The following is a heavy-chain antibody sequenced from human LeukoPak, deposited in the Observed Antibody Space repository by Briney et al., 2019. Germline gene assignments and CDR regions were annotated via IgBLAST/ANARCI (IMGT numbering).Heavy chain of an antibody. CDR3: ATDRYSTSSGDGFDI. Sequence: GGSLRLSCAASGXTFSSYAMSWVRQAPGKGLEWVSGVSGSGGSTYYAESVKGRFTISRDNSKNTLYLQVNSLRAEDTAVYYCATDRYSTSSGDGFDIWGQGTLVTVSS. CDR1: GXTFSSYA. J-gene: IGHJ3*02. CDR2: VSGSGGST. D-gene: IGHD6-6*01. V-gene: IGHV3-23*01.